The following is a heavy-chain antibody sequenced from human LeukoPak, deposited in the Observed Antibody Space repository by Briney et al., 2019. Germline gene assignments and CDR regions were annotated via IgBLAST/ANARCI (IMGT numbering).Heavy chain of an antibody. CDR3: ARDAYDILTGYYRGDYFDY. CDR2: ITPILGIA. J-gene: IGHJ4*02. CDR1: GGTFSSYA. D-gene: IGHD3-9*01. Sequence: SVKVSCKASGGTFSSYAISWVRQAPGQGLEWMGRITPILGIANYAQKFQGRVTITADKSTKTAYMELSSLRSEDTAVYYCARDAYDILTGYYRGDYFDYWGQGTLVTVSS. V-gene: IGHV1-69*04.